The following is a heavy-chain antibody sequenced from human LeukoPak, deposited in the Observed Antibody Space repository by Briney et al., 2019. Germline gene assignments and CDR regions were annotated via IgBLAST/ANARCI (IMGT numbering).Heavy chain of an antibody. CDR1: GYTFTGYY. V-gene: IGHV1-2*02. D-gene: IGHD2-2*01. Sequence: GASVKVSCKASGYTFTGYYMHWVRQAPGQGLEWMGWVNPNSGGTNYAQKFQGRVTMTRDTSISTAYMELSRLRSDDTAVYYCARGRPCTSHSPYYFDYWGQGTLVTVSS. CDR3: ARGRPCTSHSPYYFDY. J-gene: IGHJ4*02. CDR2: VNPNSGGT.